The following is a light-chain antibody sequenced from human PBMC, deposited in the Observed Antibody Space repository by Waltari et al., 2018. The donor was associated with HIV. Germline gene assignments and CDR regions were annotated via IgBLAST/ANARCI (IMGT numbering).Light chain of an antibody. CDR2: CVD. CDR3: NCRDSSGKHHVV. J-gene: IGLJ2*01. Sequence: SSELPKDPAVSVALGHTFRSTCQGAGLGASFLAWYKQKPGQAPILLIYCVDNRPSGIPDRFSGSSSGNTASLTISGTQAEDEADYYCNCRDSSGKHHVVFGGGTKLTV. V-gene: IGLV3-19*01. CDR1: GLGASF.